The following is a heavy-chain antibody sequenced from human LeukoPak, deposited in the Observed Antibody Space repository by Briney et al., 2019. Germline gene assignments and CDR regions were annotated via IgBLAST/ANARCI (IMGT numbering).Heavy chain of an antibody. J-gene: IGHJ6*03. Sequence: PGGSLRLSCEASGFRSSEYYMGWIRQAPGKGLEWVAYISGSGRSVFYADSVQGRFTVSRDNAKNSLTLQMNSLRVEDRALSYCARVPTSSWYPHFYFIDVWGKGIMVTVSS. CDR1: GFRSSEYY. CDR2: ISGSGRSV. CDR3: ARVPTSSWYPHFYFIDV. D-gene: IGHD6-13*01. V-gene: IGHV3-11*01.